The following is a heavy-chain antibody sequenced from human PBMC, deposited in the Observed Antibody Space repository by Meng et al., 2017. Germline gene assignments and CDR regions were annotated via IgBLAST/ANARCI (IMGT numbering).Heavy chain of an antibody. CDR2: IYSGGST. Sequence: EVHLAETGGGLLQPGGSLRLSCTASGFSVTTSYMSWVRQAPGKGLEWVSVIYSGGSTYYADSVKGRFSISRDNSKNTLYLQMNSLRAEDTAVYFCARDSSSGWYHNYWGQGTLVTVSS. D-gene: IGHD6-19*01. J-gene: IGHJ4*02. V-gene: IGHV3-53*02. CDR3: ARDSSSGWYHNY. CDR1: GFSVTTSY.